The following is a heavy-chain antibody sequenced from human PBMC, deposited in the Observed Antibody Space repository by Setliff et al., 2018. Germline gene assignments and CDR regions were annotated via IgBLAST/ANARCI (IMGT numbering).Heavy chain of an antibody. D-gene: IGHD2-2*01. CDR1: GYIFTNYW. V-gene: IGHV5-51*01. CDR2: IYPGDSDT. Sequence: GESLTISCKASGYIFTNYWIGWVRQVPGKGLEWMGVIYPGDSDTRYSPSFQGQVTISADKSINTAYLQWSSLKASDTAIYYCTRHEDRNKCTSSSCYRENDAFDVWGQGAMVTVSS. CDR3: TRHEDRNKCTSSSCYRENDAFDV. J-gene: IGHJ3*01.